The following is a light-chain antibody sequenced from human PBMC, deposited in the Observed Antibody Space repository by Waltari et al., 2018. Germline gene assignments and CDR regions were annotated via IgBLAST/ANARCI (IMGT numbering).Light chain of an antibody. V-gene: IGLV1-36*01. Sequence: QSVLTQPPSVSAAPRQRVTISCSGSSSNIGNNAVNWYQQLPGKAPKLLIYYDDLLPSGVSDRFSGSKSGTSASLAISGLQSEDEADYYCAAWDDSLSVWVFGGGTKLTVL. CDR1: SSNIGNNA. J-gene: IGLJ3*02. CDR2: YDD. CDR3: AAWDDSLSVWV.